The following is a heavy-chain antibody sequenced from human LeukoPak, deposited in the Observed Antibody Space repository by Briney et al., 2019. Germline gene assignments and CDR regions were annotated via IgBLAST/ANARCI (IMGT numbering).Heavy chain of an antibody. CDR3: ASLLALGGKDTTLKRRTWFDP. CDR2: ISSSGSTI. Sequence: GGSLRLSCAASGFTFSDYYMSWIRQAPGKGLEWVSYISSSGSTIYYADSVKGRFTISRDNAKNSLYLQMNSLRAEDTAVYYCASLLALGGKDTTLKRRTWFDPWGQGTLVTVSS. J-gene: IGHJ5*02. D-gene: IGHD1-26*01. CDR1: GFTFSDYY. V-gene: IGHV3-11*04.